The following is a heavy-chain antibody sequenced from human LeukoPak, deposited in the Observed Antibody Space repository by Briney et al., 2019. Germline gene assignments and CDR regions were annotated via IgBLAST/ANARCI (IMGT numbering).Heavy chain of an antibody. Sequence: SVKVSCKASGGTFSSYAISWVRQAPGQGLEWMGGIIPIFGTANYAQKIQGRVTITADKSTSTAYMELSSLRSEDTAVYYCARDRRIAAAGAAYYYYGMDVWGKGTTVTVSS. V-gene: IGHV1-69*06. CDR3: ARDRRIAAAGAAYYYYGMDV. CDR2: IIPIFGTA. J-gene: IGHJ6*04. D-gene: IGHD6-13*01. CDR1: GGTFSSYA.